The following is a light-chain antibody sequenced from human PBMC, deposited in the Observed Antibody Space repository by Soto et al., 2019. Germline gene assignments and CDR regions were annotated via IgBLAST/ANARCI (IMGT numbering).Light chain of an antibody. CDR2: EVH. J-gene: IGLJ3*02. Sequence: QSALTQPRSVSGSPGQSVTISCTGTSSDVGGYNYVSWYQQYSGKAPKLIIYEVHKRPSGVPDRFSGSKSGNTASLTVSGLQAEDEADYHCSSYGGNDWVFGGGTKLTVL. CDR1: SSDVGGYNY. CDR3: SSYGGNDWV. V-gene: IGLV2-11*01.